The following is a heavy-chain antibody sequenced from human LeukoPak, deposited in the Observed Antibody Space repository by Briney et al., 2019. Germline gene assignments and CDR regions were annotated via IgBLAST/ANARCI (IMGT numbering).Heavy chain of an antibody. V-gene: IGHV4-4*09. D-gene: IGHD3-22*01. CDR3: ARHPLPDYDSSAYLDY. Sequence: PSETLSLTCTVSGGSISSYYWSWIRQPPGKGLEWIGYIYTSGSTNYNPSLKSRVTISVDTSKNQFSLKLSSVTAADTAVYYCARHPLPDYDSSAYLDYWGQGTLVTVSS. CDR2: IYTSGST. J-gene: IGHJ4*02. CDR1: GGSISSYY.